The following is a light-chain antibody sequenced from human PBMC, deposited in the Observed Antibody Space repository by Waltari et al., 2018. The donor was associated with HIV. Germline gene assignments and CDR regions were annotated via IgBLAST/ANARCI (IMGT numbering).Light chain of an antibody. Sequence: QSALSQPASVSASPGQSLAIPCSGSARDLGRSNYVPWYQQHPDRAPTLILFDVNNRPSGISDRFSGSKSGTTASLTISTVRTDDEADYYCASYTVNSTGVFGTGTKLSVL. CDR2: DVN. CDR3: ASYTVNSTGV. J-gene: IGLJ1*01. V-gene: IGLV2-14*03. CDR1: ARDLGRSNY.